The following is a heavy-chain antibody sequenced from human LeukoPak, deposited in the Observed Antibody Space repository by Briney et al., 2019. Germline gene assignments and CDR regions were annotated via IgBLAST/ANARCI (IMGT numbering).Heavy chain of an antibody. CDR3: ARERIQLDP. CDR1: GGTISSSSHY. D-gene: IGHD2-15*01. CDR2: IFSGGNT. V-gene: IGHV4-39*01. Sequence: PSETLSLTCTVSGGTISSSSHYWGWIRQPPGKGLEWIGSIFSGGNTYYNPSLMSRVTISVDTSKNQFSLKLSSVTAADTAVYYCARERIQLDPWGQGTLSPSPQ. J-gene: IGHJ5*02.